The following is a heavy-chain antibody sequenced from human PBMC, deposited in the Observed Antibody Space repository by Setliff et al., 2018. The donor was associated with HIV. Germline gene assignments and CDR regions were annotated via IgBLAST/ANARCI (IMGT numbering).Heavy chain of an antibody. CDR2: ITPSDSYT. CDR1: GYIFTSHK. Sequence: ASVKVSCKASGYIFTSHKIHWVRQAPGQGLEWMGIITPSDSYTVYAQKFQGRVTMTIDTATSRAYMELRSLRSEDTAVYYCARASHSGPSSNGWYPYYFDYWGQGTLVTVSS. D-gene: IGHD6-19*01. J-gene: IGHJ4*02. CDR3: ARASHSGPSSNGWYPYYFDY. V-gene: IGHV1-46*01.